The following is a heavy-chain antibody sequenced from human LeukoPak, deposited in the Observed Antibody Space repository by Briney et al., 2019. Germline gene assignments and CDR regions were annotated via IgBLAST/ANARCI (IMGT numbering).Heavy chain of an antibody. CDR1: GASASSGSYY. V-gene: IGHV4-61*01. D-gene: IGHD3-10*01. Sequence: SQTMSLTCTVSGASASSGSYYWSWIRQPPGEGLEWIGYIYYSGSINNNPSLKSRVTISVDTSKDQFSLKLSSVTAADTAVYYCARVRLDYGSGSYYRSFDYWGQGTLVTVSS. CDR3: ARVRLDYGSGSYYRSFDY. J-gene: IGHJ4*02. CDR2: IYYSGSI.